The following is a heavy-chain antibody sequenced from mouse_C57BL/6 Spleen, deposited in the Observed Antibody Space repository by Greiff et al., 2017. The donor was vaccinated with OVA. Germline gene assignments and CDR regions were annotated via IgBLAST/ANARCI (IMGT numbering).Heavy chain of an antibody. CDR3: ARWTTTDAMDY. D-gene: IGHD1-1*01. CDR2: INPSSGYT. V-gene: IGHV1-4*01. J-gene: IGHJ4*01. CDR1: GYTFTSYT. Sequence: VKLMESGAELARPGASVKMSCKASGYTFTSYTMHWVKQRPGQGLEWIGYINPSSGYTKYNQKFKDKATLTADKSSSTAYMQLSSLTSEDSAVYYCARWTTTDAMDYWGQGTSVTVSS.